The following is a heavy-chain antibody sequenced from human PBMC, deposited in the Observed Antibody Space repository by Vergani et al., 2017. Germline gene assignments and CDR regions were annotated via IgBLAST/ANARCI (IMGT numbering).Heavy chain of an antibody. V-gene: IGHV3-30*02. J-gene: IGHJ4*02. CDR2: IQFDGSNQ. CDR3: AKHFRGWGLDY. Sequence: QVQLVESGGGVVQRGGSLRLSCATSGFTLSNYGMQWIRQGPGKGLEFVAFIQFDGSNQYYADSVKGRFTLSRDFSKNTLYLQMNSLRTDDTATYYCAKHFRGWGLDYWGKGPQVIVS. D-gene: IGHD3-16*01. CDR1: GFTLSNYG.